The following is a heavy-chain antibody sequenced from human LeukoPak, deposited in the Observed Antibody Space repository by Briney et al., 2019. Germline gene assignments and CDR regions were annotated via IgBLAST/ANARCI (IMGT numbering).Heavy chain of an antibody. CDR2: IYPDDSDT. D-gene: IGHD2-15*01. Sequence: GESLKISCKGSRYSFTSYWIGWVRQMPGKGLEWMGIIYPDDSDTRYSPSFQGQVTISADKSISTAYLQWSSLKASDTAMYYCARRLRCSGGSCYGSDYWGQGTLVTVSS. J-gene: IGHJ4*02. CDR1: RYSFTSYW. V-gene: IGHV5-51*01. CDR3: ARRLRCSGGSCYGSDY.